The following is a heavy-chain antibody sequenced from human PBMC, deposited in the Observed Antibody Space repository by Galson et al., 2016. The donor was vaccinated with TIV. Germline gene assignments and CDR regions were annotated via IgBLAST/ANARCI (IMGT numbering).Heavy chain of an antibody. V-gene: IGHV3-23*01. J-gene: IGHJ6*03. CDR2: ITGSGTTT. CDR3: AKNPHSIPLYDMDV. D-gene: IGHD3-3*02. Sequence: SLRLSCAASGFKFSNYAMNWVRQGPGKGLEWVSSITGSGTTTHYAESLKGRFTISRDNSKNTLYLQISGLRAEDSAIYFCAKNPHSIPLYDMDVWGHGTTVTVS. CDR1: GFKFSNYA.